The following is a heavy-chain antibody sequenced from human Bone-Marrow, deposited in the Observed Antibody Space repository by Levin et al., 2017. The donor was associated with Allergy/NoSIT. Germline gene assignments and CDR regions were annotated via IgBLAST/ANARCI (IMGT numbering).Heavy chain of an antibody. D-gene: IGHD3-3*01. CDR2: IIPIFGTA. CDR1: GGTFSSYA. J-gene: IGHJ4*02. Sequence: SVKVSCKASGGTFSSYAISWVRQAPGQGLEWMGGIIPIFGTANYAQKFQGRVTITADKSTSTAYMELSSLRSEDTAVYYCATSGVRFLGALWYWGQGTLVTVSS. CDR3: ATSGVRFLGALWY. V-gene: IGHV1-69*06.